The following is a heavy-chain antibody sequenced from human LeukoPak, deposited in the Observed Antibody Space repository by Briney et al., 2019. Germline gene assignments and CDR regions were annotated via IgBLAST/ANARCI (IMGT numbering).Heavy chain of an antibody. CDR1: GGSISSYY. Sequence: SETLSLTCTVSGGSISSYYWSWVRQPPGKGLEWVGYIYYGGSTNYHPSLKTRVTISVPTSKNQSSLHLSSVTAADTAVYYCARLYMVRGAFTFDPWGQGTLVTVSS. J-gene: IGHJ5*02. D-gene: IGHD3-10*01. CDR3: ARLYMVRGAFTFDP. V-gene: IGHV4-59*08. CDR2: IYYGGST.